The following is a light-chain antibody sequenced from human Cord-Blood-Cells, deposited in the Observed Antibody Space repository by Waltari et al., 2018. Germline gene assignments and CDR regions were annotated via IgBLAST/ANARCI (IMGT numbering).Light chain of an antibody. CDR3: SSYTSSSAYV. V-gene: IGLV2-14*01. CDR2: DVS. J-gene: IGLJ1*01. Sequence: QSALTQPASVSVSPGQSITISCTGTSSDVGGYNYVLWYQQHPGKAPKLMIYDVSKRPSGVSNRFSGSKSGNTASLTISGLQAEDEADYYCSSYTSSSAYVFGTGTKVTVL. CDR1: SSDVGGYNY.